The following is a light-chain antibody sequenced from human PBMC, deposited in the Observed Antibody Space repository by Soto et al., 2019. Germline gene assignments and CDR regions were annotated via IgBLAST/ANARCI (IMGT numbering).Light chain of an antibody. CDR2: AAS. V-gene: IGKV1-27*01. J-gene: IGKJ3*01. Sequence: DLQMTQSPSSLSASVGDRVTITCRASQGIKNYLAWYQQKPGKVPKLLIHAASHLQAGVPSRFSGSGSGTVFTLTSSGLHTDDVVSYYYQKPDGVPFTFGPGTTVDIK. CDR1: QGIKNY. CDR3: QKPDGVPFT.